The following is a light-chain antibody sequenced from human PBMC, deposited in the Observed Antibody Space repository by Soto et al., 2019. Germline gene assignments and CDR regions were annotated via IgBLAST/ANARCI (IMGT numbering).Light chain of an antibody. CDR3: QNYNNAPRIT. Sequence: DIQMTQSPSSLSASVGDRVTITCRASQGISNYFAWYQQKPGKVPRLLIYAASTLQSGVPSRFSGSGSGTDFTLSISSLQPEDVVSYYCQNYNNAPRITFGIGTTVDIK. CDR2: AAS. J-gene: IGKJ3*01. V-gene: IGKV1-27*01. CDR1: QGISNY.